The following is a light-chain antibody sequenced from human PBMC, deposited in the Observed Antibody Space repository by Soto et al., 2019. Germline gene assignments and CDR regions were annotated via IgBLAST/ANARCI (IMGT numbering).Light chain of an antibody. V-gene: IGLV7-46*01. CDR3: CSYTVSGTYV. J-gene: IGLJ1*01. CDR1: TGTVTSYHF. CDR2: ETS. Sequence: QAVVTQEPSLTVSPGGTVTLTCGSSTGTVTSYHFPYWFQQKPGQAPRTLIYETSNRHSWTPARFSGSLLGDKAALTLSGAQPEDEADYYCCSYTVSGTYVFGTGTKVTVL.